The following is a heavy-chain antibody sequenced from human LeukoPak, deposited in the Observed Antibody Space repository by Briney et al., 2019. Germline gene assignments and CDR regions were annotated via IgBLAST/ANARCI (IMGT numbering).Heavy chain of an antibody. D-gene: IGHD6-19*01. Sequence: PGGSLRLSRAASGFTFSSYGMHWVRQAPGKGLEWVSAISGSGGSTYYADSVKGRFTISRDNSKNTLLLQMNSLRAEDTAVYYCAKDHGGWYYFDYWGQGALVTVSS. CDR3: AKDHGGWYYFDY. J-gene: IGHJ4*02. V-gene: IGHV3-23*01. CDR2: ISGSGGST. CDR1: GFTFSSYG.